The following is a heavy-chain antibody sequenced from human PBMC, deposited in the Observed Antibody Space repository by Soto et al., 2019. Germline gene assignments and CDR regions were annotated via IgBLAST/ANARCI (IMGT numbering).Heavy chain of an antibody. CDR2: ITGSGGST. J-gene: IGHJ4*02. CDR1: VFSFSRYA. Sequence: QPWWSLRLSCPASVFSFSRYAMSWVRQAPGKGLEWVSSITGSGGSTYYADSVKGRLTISRDNSKRTLYLQMNSLRADDTALYYCANPYYDFWSGLLWGQVTPVTVSS. D-gene: IGHD3-3*01. V-gene: IGHV3-23*01. CDR3: ANPYYDFWSGLL.